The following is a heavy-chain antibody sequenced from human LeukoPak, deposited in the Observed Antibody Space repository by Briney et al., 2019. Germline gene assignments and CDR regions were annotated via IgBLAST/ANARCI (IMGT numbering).Heavy chain of an antibody. CDR2: ISSSSSYI. CDR1: GFTFSSYS. D-gene: IGHD3-16*02. J-gene: IGHJ4*02. V-gene: IGHV3-21*01. Sequence: PGGSLRLSCAASGFTFSSYSMNWVRQAPGKGLEWVSSISSSSSYIYYADSVKGRFTISRDNAKNSLYLQMNSLRAEDTAAYYCARGGTMITFGGVIPTGGQGTLVTVSS. CDR3: ARGGTMITFGGVIPT.